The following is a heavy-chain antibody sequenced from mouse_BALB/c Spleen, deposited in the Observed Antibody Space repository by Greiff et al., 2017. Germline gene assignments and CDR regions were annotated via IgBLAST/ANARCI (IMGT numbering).Heavy chain of an antibody. J-gene: IGHJ1*01. D-gene: IGHD1-1*01. V-gene: IGHV5-9-4*01. Sequence: EVHLVESGGGLVKPGGSLKLSCAASGFTFSSYAMSWVRQSPEKRLEWVAEISSGGSYTYYPDTVTGRFTISRDNAKNTLYLEMSSLRSEDTAMYYCARYYYGSSYSYWYFDVWGAGTTVTVSS. CDR2: ISSGGSYT. CDR1: GFTFSSYA. CDR3: ARYYYGSSYSYWYFDV.